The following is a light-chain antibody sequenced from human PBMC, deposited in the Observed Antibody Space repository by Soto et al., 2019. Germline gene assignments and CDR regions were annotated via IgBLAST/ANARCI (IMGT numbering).Light chain of an antibody. CDR2: EVT. CDR1: GSDIGRSDF. J-gene: IGLJ1*01. V-gene: IGLV2-14*01. Sequence: QSALTQPASVSGSPGQSIIISCTGTGSDIGRSDFVSWFQQLPGSVPKLMIYEVTGRPSGTSDRFSGSKSGNTASLAISGLQPEDEADYYCIQCTSVNIRCVFGTGTKVTV. CDR3: IQCTSVNIRCV.